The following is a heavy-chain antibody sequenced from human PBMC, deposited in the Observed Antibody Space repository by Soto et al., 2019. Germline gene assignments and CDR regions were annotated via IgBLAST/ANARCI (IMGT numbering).Heavy chain of an antibody. V-gene: IGHV3-48*02. D-gene: IGHD3-9*01. CDR2: ISSSSSTI. CDR3: ARTETNYDILTGYSLYYYYGMDV. J-gene: IGHJ6*02. CDR1: GFTFSSYS. Sequence: GGSLRLSCAASGFTFSSYSMNWVRQAPGKGLEWVSYISSSSSTIYYADSVKGRFTISRDNAKNSLYLQMNSLRDEDTAVYYCARTETNYDILTGYSLYYYYGMDVWGQGTTVTVSS.